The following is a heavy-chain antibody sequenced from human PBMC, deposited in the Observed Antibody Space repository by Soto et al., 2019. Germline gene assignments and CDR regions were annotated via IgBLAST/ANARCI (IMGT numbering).Heavy chain of an antibody. J-gene: IGHJ6*02. D-gene: IGHD3-10*01. CDR2: IIPIFGTA. CDR1: GGTFSSYA. Sequence: SVKVSCKASGGTFSSYAISWVRQAPGQGLEWMGGIIPIFGTANYAQKFQGRVTITADKSTSTAYMELSSLRSEDTAVYYCARKYYYGSGSYYRNYYYDGMDVWGQGTTVTVSS. CDR3: ARKYYYGSGSYYRNYYYDGMDV. V-gene: IGHV1-69*06.